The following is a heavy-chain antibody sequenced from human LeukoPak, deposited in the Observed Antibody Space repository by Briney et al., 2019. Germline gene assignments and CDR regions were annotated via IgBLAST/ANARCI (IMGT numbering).Heavy chain of an antibody. CDR1: GFTFSSYS. CDR3: ARVPSITGTTRQNWFDP. V-gene: IGHV3-21*01. Sequence: PGGSLRLSCAASGFTFSSYSMNWVRQAPGKGLEWVSSISSSSSYIYYADSVKGRFTISRDNAKNSLYLQMNSLRAEDTAVYYCARVPSITGTTRQNWFDPWGQGTLVTVSS. J-gene: IGHJ5*02. D-gene: IGHD1-20*01. CDR2: ISSSSSYI.